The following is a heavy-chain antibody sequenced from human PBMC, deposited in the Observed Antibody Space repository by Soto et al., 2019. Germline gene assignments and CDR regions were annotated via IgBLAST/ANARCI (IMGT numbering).Heavy chain of an antibody. CDR1: GFTFSSYS. CDR3: ARGDGSWYIFSYYGMDV. D-gene: IGHD6-13*01. CDR2: ISSSSSYI. Sequence: EVQLVESGGGLVKPGGSLRLSCAASGFTFSSYSMNWVRQAPGKGLEWVSSISSSSSYIYYADSVKGRFTISRDNAKNSLYLQMNSLRAEDTAVYYCARGDGSWYIFSYYGMDVWGQGTTVTVSS. J-gene: IGHJ6*02. V-gene: IGHV3-21*01.